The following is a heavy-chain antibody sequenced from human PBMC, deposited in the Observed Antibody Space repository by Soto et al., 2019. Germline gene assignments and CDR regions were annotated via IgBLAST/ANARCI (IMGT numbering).Heavy chain of an antibody. Sequence: AASVKLSCKVSGYTLTELSMHWVRQAPGKGLEWMGGFDPEDGETIYAQKFQGRVTMTEDTSTDTAYMELSSLRSEDTAVYYCATDPLRGREGDYYGMDVWGQGTTVTSP. D-gene: IGHD1-26*01. V-gene: IGHV1-24*01. CDR2: FDPEDGET. CDR1: GYTLTELS. J-gene: IGHJ6*02. CDR3: ATDPLRGREGDYYGMDV.